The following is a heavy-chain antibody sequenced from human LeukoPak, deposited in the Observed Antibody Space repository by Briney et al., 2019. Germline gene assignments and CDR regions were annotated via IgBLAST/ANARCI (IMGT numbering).Heavy chain of an antibody. CDR1: GGSISSSSYY. Sequence: PSETLSLTCTVSGGSISSSSYYWAWIRQPPGKGLEWIGSIYYSGSTYYNPSLKSRVTISVDTSKNQFSLKLSSVTAADTAVYYCASLQSSQDAFDIWGQGTMVTVSS. V-gene: IGHV4-39*01. CDR3: ASLQSSQDAFDI. J-gene: IGHJ3*02. CDR2: IYYSGST.